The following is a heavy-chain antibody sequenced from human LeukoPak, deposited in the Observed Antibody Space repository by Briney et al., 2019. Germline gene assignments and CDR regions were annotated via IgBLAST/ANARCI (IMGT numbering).Heavy chain of an antibody. CDR3: STNQALDI. J-gene: IGHJ3*02. V-gene: IGHV3-15*01. CDR2: IKRIADGGPT. Sequence: GGSLRLSCAASGFIFSDACMRWVRQAPGKGLEWVGRIKRIADGGPTDYAAPVKGRFTISRDDSKNTLYLQMNSLKIEDTAVYYCSTNQALDIWGQGTKVTVSS. CDR1: GFIFSDAC.